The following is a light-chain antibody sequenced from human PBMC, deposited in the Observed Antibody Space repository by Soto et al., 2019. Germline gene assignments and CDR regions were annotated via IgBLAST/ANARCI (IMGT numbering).Light chain of an antibody. V-gene: IGKV1-27*01. CDR1: QGISNF. Sequence: DLQMTQSPSSLSASVGDSVTITCRASQGISNFLAWYQQKPGKVPKLLIYAAFTVQSGVPSRFSASGSWPDYTLTINSLQPEDGATYYCQKYDSAPWTFGQGTKVEIK. CDR3: QKYDSAPWT. CDR2: AAF. J-gene: IGKJ1*01.